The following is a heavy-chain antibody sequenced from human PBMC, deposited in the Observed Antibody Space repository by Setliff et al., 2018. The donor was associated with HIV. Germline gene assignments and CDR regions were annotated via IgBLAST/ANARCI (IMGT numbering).Heavy chain of an antibody. CDR2: MNPNSGNS. V-gene: IGHV1-8*02. J-gene: IGHJ5*02. CDR3: ARKHKVSLGRGIVVLWGFDP. D-gene: IGHD3-10*01. CDR1: GYNFINND. Sequence: GASVKVSCKASGYNFINNDINWVRQATGQGLEWMGWMNPNSGNSGYAQKFQGRVTMTRSTSFSTAYMELSNLTSEDTAIYYCARKHKVSLGRGIVVLWGFDPWGQGTLGTVSS.